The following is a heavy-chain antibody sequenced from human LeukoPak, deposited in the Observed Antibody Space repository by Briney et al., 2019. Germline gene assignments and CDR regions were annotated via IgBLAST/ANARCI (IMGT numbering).Heavy chain of an antibody. CDR3: AKNPFYCSGGNCYSPINFDY. J-gene: IGHJ4*02. Sequence: GGSLRLSCAASGVTVSSHYMNWVRRAPGKGLEWVSVIYGVDGTSYADSVKGRFTMSRDNSKNTVFLQMNSLRAEDTAVYYCAKNPFYCSGGNCYSPINFDYWGQGTLVTVSS. V-gene: IGHV3-53*01. CDR2: IYGVDGT. CDR1: GVTVSSHY. D-gene: IGHD2-15*01.